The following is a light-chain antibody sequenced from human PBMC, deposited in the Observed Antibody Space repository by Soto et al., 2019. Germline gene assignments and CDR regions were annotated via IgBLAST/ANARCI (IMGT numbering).Light chain of an antibody. CDR1: QNVGTF. V-gene: IGKV3-11*01. CDR2: DAS. J-gene: IGKJ1*01. CDR3: LQRNNWPPWT. Sequence: EVVLTQSPATLSLSPGERATLSCRASQNVGTFLAWYQHKPGQAPRLVIYDASNRAAGIPDRFSGSGSGTDFTLTISGIEPADFALYYCLQRNNWPPWTFGQGTKVEIK.